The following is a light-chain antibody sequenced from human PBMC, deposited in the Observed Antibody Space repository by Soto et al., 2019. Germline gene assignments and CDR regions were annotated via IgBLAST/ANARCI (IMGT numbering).Light chain of an antibody. CDR3: SSYTSSSPYV. CDR2: EVT. J-gene: IGLJ1*01. Sequence: QSALTQPASVSGSPGQSITISCTGTSSDVGGYNYVSWYQQHPGKAPKLMIYEVTNRPSGVSNRFSGSKSGNTAYLTLSRLQAEDEADYYCSSYTSSSPYVFGSGTKLTV. CDR1: SSDVGGYNY. V-gene: IGLV2-14*01.